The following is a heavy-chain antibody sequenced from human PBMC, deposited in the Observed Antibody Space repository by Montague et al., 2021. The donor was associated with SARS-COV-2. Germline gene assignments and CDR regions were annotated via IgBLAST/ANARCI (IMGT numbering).Heavy chain of an antibody. V-gene: IGHV4-39*07. D-gene: IGHD3-16*01. J-gene: IGHJ6*02. CDR1: GGSIDTVGFY. CDR2: GYHDGKT. Sequence: SETLSLTCIVSGGSIDTVGFYWDWIRQPLGKPLEWIGSGYHDGKTYYNPSLKSRVTISLDRAKNHFSLLLSSVTAADTATYYCGRDSVSYGLDVWGQGTTVTVSS. CDR3: GRDSVSYGLDV.